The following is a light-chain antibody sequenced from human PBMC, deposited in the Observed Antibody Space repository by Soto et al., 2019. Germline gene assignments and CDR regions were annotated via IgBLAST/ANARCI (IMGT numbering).Light chain of an antibody. CDR1: QTISSW. Sequence: DIQMTQSPSTLSGSVGDRVTITCRASQTISSWLAWYQQKPGKAPKLLIYKASTLKSGVPSRFRGSGSGTECTLTISSLQPDDFATYYFQHYNSYSEAFGQGTKVELK. CDR3: QHYNSYSEA. CDR2: KAS. J-gene: IGKJ1*01. V-gene: IGKV1-5*03.